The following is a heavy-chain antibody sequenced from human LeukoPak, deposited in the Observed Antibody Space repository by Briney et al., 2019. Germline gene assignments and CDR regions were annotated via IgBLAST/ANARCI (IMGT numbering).Heavy chain of an antibody. CDR1: GFIFSNYS. CDR3: ARPNITSYYDSRGYDAFDV. J-gene: IGHJ3*01. V-gene: IGHV3-21*01. D-gene: IGHD3-22*01. CDR2: ISSSSTYI. Sequence: GGSLRLSCVASGFIFSNYSMNWVRQAPGKGLEWVSSISSSSTYIYYADSVKGRFTMSRDNAKNSLYLQMYSLRAEDTAVYYCARPNITSYYDSRGYDAFDVWGQGTMVTVSS.